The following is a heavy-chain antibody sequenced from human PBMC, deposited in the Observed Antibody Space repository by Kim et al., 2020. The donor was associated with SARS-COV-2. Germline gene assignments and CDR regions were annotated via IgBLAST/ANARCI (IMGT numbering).Heavy chain of an antibody. J-gene: IGHJ5*02. CDR3: ARDHYYGSGRQGGFDP. D-gene: IGHD3-10*01. Sequence: SLKNQVTISVDTSKNQFSLKLSSVTDADTAVYYCARDHYYGSGRQGGFDPWGPGTLVTVSS. V-gene: IGHV4-39*07.